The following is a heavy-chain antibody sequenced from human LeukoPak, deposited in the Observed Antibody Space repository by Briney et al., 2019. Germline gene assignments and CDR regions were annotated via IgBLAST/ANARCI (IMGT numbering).Heavy chain of an antibody. J-gene: IGHJ4*02. CDR1: GGSISSSSYY. CDR3: ARASITMIDLDY. D-gene: IGHD3-22*01. Sequence: SETLSLTCTVSGGSISSSSYYWGWIRQPPGKGLEWIGSIYYSGSTYYNPSLKSRVTISVDTSKNQFSLKLSSVTAADTAVYYCARASITMIDLDYWGQGTLVTVSS. CDR2: IYYSGST. V-gene: IGHV4-39*01.